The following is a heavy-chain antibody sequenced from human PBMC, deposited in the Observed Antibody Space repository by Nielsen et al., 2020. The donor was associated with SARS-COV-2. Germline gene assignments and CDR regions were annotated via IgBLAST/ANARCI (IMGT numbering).Heavy chain of an antibody. J-gene: IGHJ4*02. CDR3: TRLGGAGDFDF. Sequence: SLKISCAACGFTFDDYAMHWVRQAPGKDLEWVSGISWNSGSIAYADSVKGRFTISRDNAKSSLYLQMNSLRGEDTAMYYCTRLGGAGDFDFWGQGTLVTVSS. V-gene: IGHV3-9*01. CDR1: GFTFDDYA. D-gene: IGHD6-13*01. CDR2: ISWNSGSI.